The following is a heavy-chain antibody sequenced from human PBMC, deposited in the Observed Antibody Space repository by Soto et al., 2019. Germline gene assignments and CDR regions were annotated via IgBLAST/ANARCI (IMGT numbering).Heavy chain of an antibody. J-gene: IGHJ6*02. D-gene: IGHD6-19*01. CDR3: ARKVAGTKCGMDV. V-gene: IGHV3-21*01. Sequence: GGSLRLSCAASGFTFSSYSMNWVRQAPGKGLEWVSSISSSSSYIYYADSVKGRFTISRDNAKNSLYLQMNSLRAEDTAVYYCARKVAGTKCGMDVWGQGTTVTVSS. CDR2: ISSSSSYI. CDR1: GFTFSSYS.